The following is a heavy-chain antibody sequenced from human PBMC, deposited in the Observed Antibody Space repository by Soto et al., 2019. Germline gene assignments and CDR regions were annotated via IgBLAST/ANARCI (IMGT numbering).Heavy chain of an antibody. CDR3: ARPQRGDDVKNAFDL. CDR1: GGSISSGDYY. CDR2: IYYSGST. Sequence: SETLSLTCTVSGGSISSGDYYWSWIRQPPGKGLEWIGYIYYSGSTYYNPSLKSRVTISVDTSKNQFSLKLSSVTAADTAVYYCARPQRGDDVKNAFDLWGQGTMVTVSS. V-gene: IGHV4-30-4*01. J-gene: IGHJ3*01. D-gene: IGHD2-21*02.